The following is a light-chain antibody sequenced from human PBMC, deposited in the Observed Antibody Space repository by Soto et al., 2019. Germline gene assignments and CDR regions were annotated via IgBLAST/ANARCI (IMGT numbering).Light chain of an antibody. Sequence: EIVLTQSPGSLSLSPGERATLSCRASQSVRSDDLAWYQQKPGQTPRLLGYGSSIRATGIPDRFSVSGSGTAFTLTISELEPKDCAAYYCHHYGNSPTFGQGTKVEIK. CDR2: GSS. CDR1: QSVRSDD. CDR3: HHYGNSPT. V-gene: IGKV3-20*01. J-gene: IGKJ1*01.